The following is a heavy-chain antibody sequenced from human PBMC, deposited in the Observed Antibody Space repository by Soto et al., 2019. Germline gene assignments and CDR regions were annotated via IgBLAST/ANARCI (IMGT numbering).Heavy chain of an antibody. V-gene: IGHV5-51*01. CDR2: IYPGDSDT. CDR1: GYSFTSYW. J-gene: IGHJ4*02. Sequence: GESLKISCQGSGYSFTSYWIGWVRQMPGKGLEWMGIIYPGDSDTRYSPSFQGRVTISADKSISTAYLQWSSLKASDTAMYYCARQYDYSNYYFDYWGQGTLVTVSS. D-gene: IGHD4-4*01. CDR3: ARQYDYSNYYFDY.